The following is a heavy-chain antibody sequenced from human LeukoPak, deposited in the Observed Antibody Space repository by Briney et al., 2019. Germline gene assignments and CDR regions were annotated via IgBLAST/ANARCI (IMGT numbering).Heavy chain of an antibody. CDR1: GFTFSSYS. D-gene: IGHD4-23*01. J-gene: IGHJ3*02. Sequence: GGSLRLSCAASGFTFSSYSMNWVRQAPGKGLEWVSSISSSSSYIYYADSVKGRFTTSRDNAKNSLYLQMNSLRAEDTAVYYCAREFVYGGSHDAFDIWGQGTMVTVSS. CDR2: ISSSSSYI. CDR3: AREFVYGGSHDAFDI. V-gene: IGHV3-21*01.